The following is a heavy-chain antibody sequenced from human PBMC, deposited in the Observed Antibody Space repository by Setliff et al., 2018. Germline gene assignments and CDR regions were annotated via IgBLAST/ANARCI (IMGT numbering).Heavy chain of an antibody. J-gene: IGHJ4*02. CDR3: ARDMRDSSHYSNYYFDY. V-gene: IGHV1-46*01. CDR2: INPSGGST. D-gene: IGHD6-13*01. Sequence: ASVKVSCKASGYTFTSYYMHWVRQAPGQGLEWMGIINPSGGSTSYAQKFQGRVTMTRDTSTSTVYMELSSLRSEDTAVYYCARDMRDSSHYSNYYFDYWGQGTLVTVSS. CDR1: GYTFTSYY.